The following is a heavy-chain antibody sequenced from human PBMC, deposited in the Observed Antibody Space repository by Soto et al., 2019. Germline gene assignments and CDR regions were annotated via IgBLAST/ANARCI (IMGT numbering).Heavy chain of an antibody. CDR2: ISYDGSNK. V-gene: IGHV3-30-3*01. Sequence: GGSLRLSCAASGFTFSSYAMHWVRQAPGKGLEWVAVISYDGSNKYYADSVKGRFTISRDNSKNTLYLQMNSLRAEDTAVYYCARLRSQLVASHDYYFDYWGQGTLVTVSS. D-gene: IGHD5-12*01. CDR1: GFTFSSYA. CDR3: ARLRSQLVASHDYYFDY. J-gene: IGHJ4*02.